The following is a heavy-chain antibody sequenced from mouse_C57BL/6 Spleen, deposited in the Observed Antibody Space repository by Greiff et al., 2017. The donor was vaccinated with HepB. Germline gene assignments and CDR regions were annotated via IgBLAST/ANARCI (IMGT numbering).Heavy chain of an antibody. CDR3: ARGRDSSGLFYYYAMDY. J-gene: IGHJ4*01. Sequence: EVQLVESGGGLVKPGGSLKLSCAASGFTFSDYGMHWVRQAPEKGLEWVAYISSGSSTIYYADTVKGRFTISRDNAKNTLFLQMTSLRSEDTAMYYCARGRDSSGLFYYYAMDYWGQGTSVTVSS. D-gene: IGHD3-2*02. V-gene: IGHV5-17*01. CDR1: GFTFSDYG. CDR2: ISSGSSTI.